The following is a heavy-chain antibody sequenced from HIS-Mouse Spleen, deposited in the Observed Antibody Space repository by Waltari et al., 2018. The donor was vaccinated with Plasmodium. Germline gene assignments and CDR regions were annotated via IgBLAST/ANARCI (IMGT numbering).Heavy chain of an antibody. CDR2: IYYSGST. V-gene: IGHV4-39*07. CDR3: ARDRITGTSYFDY. CDR1: GGAIRSSSYY. D-gene: IGHD1-7*01. Sequence: QLQLQESGPGLVQPSETLSLPCTVPGGAIRSSSYYWGWIRQPPGKGLEWIGSIYYSGSTYYNPSLKSRVTISVDTSKNQFSLKLSSVTAADTAVYYCARDRITGTSYFDYWGQGTLVTVSS. J-gene: IGHJ4*02.